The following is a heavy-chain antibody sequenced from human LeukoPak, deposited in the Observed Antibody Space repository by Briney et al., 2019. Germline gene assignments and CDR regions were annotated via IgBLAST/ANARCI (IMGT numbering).Heavy chain of an antibody. J-gene: IGHJ4*02. CDR3: ARHAYSSGWYRRDYFDY. V-gene: IGHV4-34*01. CDR1: GGSFSGYY. CDR2: INHSGST. D-gene: IGHD6-19*01. Sequence: SETLSLTCAVYGGSFSGYYWSWIRQPPGKGLEWIGEINHSGSTNYNPSLKSRVTISVDTSKNQFSLKLSSVTAADTAVYYCARHAYSSGWYRRDYFDYWGQGTLVTVSS.